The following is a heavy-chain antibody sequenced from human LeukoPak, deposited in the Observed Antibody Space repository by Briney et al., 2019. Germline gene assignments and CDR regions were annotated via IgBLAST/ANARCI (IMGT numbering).Heavy chain of an antibody. J-gene: IGHJ4*02. V-gene: IGHV4-61*01. CDR1: GGSVSSGSYY. D-gene: IGHD3-22*01. CDR3: ARVVTTYYYDSSGDYSDY. CDR2: IYYSGST. Sequence: SETLSLTCTVSGGSVSSGSYYWSWIRQPPGKGLEWIGYIYYSGSTNYNPSLKSRVTISVDTSKNQFSLKLSSVTAADTAVYYCARVVTTYYYDSSGDYSDYWGQGTLVTVSS.